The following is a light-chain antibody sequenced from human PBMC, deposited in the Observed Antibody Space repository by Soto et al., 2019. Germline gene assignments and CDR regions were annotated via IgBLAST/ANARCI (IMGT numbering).Light chain of an antibody. J-gene: IGKJ4*01. CDR1: QSISTW. V-gene: IGKV1-5*03. Sequence: DIQMTQSPSTLSASVGYRFTITCRASQSISTWLAWYQQKPGKAPKLLIYKASGLESGVPSRFSGSGSGTDFTLTIRSLQPDDFATYYCQQYNSYSPLTFGGGTTGDIK. CDR2: KAS. CDR3: QQYNSYSPLT.